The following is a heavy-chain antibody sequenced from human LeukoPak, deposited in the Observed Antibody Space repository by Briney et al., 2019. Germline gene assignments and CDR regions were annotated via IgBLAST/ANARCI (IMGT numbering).Heavy chain of an antibody. CDR1: GGSFSGYY. V-gene: IGHV4-34*01. D-gene: IGHD2-15*01. CDR3: AREGYCSGGSCYSVGEFDY. CDR2: INHSGST. J-gene: IGHJ4*02. Sequence: SETLSLTCAVYGGSFSGYYWSWIRQPPGKGLEWIGEINHSGSTNYNPSLKSRVTMSVDTSKNQFSLKLSSVTAADTAVYYCAREGYCSGGSCYSVGEFDYWGQGTLVTVSS.